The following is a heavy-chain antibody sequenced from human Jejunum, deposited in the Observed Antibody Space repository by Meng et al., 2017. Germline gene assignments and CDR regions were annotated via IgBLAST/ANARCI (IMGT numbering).Heavy chain of an antibody. CDR1: GGSTSSSNR. V-gene: IGHV4-4*02. J-gene: IGHJ4*02. CDR2: MYHGGDT. D-gene: IGHD2-15*01. CDR3: ARDWGCRDGSCFSGLLEY. Sequence: QLQLQESGPGLVKPSGTLSLTCGVSGGSTSSSNRWSWVRQSPGKGLELIGEMYHGGDTNYNPSLETRVTISTDTSRNEFSLKLRSVTAADTAVYYCARDWGCRDGSCFSGLLEYWGQGILVTVSS.